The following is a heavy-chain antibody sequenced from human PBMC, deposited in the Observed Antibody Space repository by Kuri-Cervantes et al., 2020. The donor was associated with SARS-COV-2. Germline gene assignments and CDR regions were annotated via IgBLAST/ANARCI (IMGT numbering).Heavy chain of an antibody. CDR3: VRIRAATVIADY. V-gene: IGHV2-70*11. D-gene: IGHD4-11*01. Sequence: SGPTLVKPTQSLTLTCTFSVFSLTNSGMCVAWIRQPPGKALEWLARIDWDDDKYYKTSLNTRLSISKDTSKDQVVLTMTNMDPVDTATYYCVRIRAATVIADYWGQGTLVTVSS. CDR1: VFSLTNSGMC. J-gene: IGHJ4*02. CDR2: IDWDDDK.